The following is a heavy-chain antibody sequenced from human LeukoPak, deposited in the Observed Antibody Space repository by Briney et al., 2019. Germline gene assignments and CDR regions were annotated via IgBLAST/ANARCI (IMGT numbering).Heavy chain of an antibody. D-gene: IGHD5-24*01. CDR2: INSDGSST. Sequence: GGSLRLSCAASGFTFSSYRMHWVRHAPGKGLVWVSRINSDGSSTSYADSVKGRFTISRDNAKNTLYLQMNSLRAEDTAVYYCARVDGVDASGQMGSLAFDIWGQGTMVTVSS. CDR3: ARVDGVDASGQMGSLAFDI. V-gene: IGHV3-74*01. CDR1: GFTFSSYR. J-gene: IGHJ3*02.